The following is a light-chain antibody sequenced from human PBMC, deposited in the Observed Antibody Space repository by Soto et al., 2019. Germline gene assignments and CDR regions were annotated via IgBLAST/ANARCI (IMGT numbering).Light chain of an antibody. CDR2: DVS. Sequence: QSALTQPACVSGSPGQSITISCTGTSSDVGGYDYVSWYQHHPGKAPKLMIYDVSNRPSGVSNRFSGSKSGNTASLTISGLQTEDEADYYCSSYTSSSLYVFGTGTKLTVL. CDR1: SSDVGGYDY. CDR3: SSYTSSSLYV. V-gene: IGLV2-14*03. J-gene: IGLJ1*01.